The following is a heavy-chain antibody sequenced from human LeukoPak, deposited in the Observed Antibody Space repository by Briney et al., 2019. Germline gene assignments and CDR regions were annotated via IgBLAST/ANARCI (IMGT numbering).Heavy chain of an antibody. Sequence: GASVKVSCKTSGYSFTAFYIHWVRQAPGQGLEWMGWIHPRRGDTNYAQKFQGRVTMTRDTSISTAYLDLSSLRSDDTAVYYCARGQSKYRDQGFDPWGQGTLVTVSS. V-gene: IGHV1-2*02. CDR2: IHPRRGDT. CDR1: GYSFTAFY. D-gene: IGHD3-16*02. J-gene: IGHJ5*02. CDR3: ARGQSKYRDQGFDP.